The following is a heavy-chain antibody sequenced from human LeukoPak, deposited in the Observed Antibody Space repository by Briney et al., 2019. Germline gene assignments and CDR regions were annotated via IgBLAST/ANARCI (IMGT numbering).Heavy chain of an antibody. CDR2: INPNSGGT. CDR1: GYTFTGYY. CDR3: ARVHGSGSYYSGIFDY. V-gene: IGHV1-2*02. Sequence: ASVKVSCKASGYTFTGYYMHWVRQAPGQGLEWMGWINPNSGGTNYAQKFQGRVTMTRDTSISTAYMELSRLRSDDTAVYYCARVHGSGSYYSGIFDYWGQGTLVTVSS. J-gene: IGHJ4*02. D-gene: IGHD3-10*01.